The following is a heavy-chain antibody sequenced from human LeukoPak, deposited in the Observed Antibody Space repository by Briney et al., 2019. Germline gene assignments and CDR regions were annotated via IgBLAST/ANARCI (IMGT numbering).Heavy chain of an antibody. D-gene: IGHD6-19*01. V-gene: IGHV4-34*01. Sequence: SETLSLTCAVYGGSFSGYYWSWIRQPPGKGLEWIGEINHSGSTNYNPSLKSRVTISVDTSKNQFSLKLSSVTAADTAVYNCARGLSGTGFDYWGQGTLVTVSS. CDR1: GGSFSGYY. J-gene: IGHJ4*02. CDR2: INHSGST. CDR3: ARGLSGTGFDY.